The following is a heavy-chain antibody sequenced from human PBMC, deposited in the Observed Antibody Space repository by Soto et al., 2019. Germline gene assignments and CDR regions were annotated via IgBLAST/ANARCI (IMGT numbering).Heavy chain of an antibody. D-gene: IGHD3-3*01. J-gene: IGHJ4*02. CDR2: IDWDGDT. Sequence: LVNPTQTLTLTCTLSGFSLTTRSMCVSWIRQSPGKALEWLALIDWDGDTYYSTSLKTRLTISRDTSTNQVVLTMTNLDPADTATYFCARSLSCDFWICYFFVFWGKLALVNVS. CDR3: ARSLSCDFWICYFFVF. V-gene: IGHV2-70*01. CDR1: GFSLTTRSMC.